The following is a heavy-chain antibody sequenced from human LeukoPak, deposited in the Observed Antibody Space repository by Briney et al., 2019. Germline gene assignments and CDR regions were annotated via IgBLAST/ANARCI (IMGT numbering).Heavy chain of an antibody. V-gene: IGHV3-9*01. CDR1: GFTFDGYA. J-gene: IGHJ4*02. D-gene: IGHD6-19*01. CDR2: ISWNSGSI. CDR3: AKSRIAVAGQFDY. Sequence: GGSLRLSCAASGFTFDGYAMHWVRQAPGKGLEWVSGISWNSGSIGYADSVKGRFTISRDSAKNSLYLQMNSLRPEDTALYYCAKSRIAVAGQFDYWGQGTLVTVSS.